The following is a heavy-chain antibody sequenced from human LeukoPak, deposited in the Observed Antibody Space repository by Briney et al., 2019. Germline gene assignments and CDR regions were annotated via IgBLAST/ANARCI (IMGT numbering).Heavy chain of an antibody. CDR2: FDPEDGET. Sequence: ASVRVSCKVSGYTLTELSMHWVRQAPGKGLEGVGGFDPEDGETIYAQKFQGRVTMTEDTSTDTAYMELSSLRSEDTAVYYCATTYSSGWYKANYFDYWGQGTLVTVSS. J-gene: IGHJ4*02. V-gene: IGHV1-24*01. D-gene: IGHD6-19*01. CDR3: ATTYSSGWYKANYFDY. CDR1: GYTLTELS.